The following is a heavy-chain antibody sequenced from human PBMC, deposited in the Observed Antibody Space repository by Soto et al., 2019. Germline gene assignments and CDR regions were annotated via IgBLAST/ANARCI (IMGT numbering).Heavy chain of an antibody. V-gene: IGHV3-66*01. CDR2: IYSGGST. CDR3: ARDFLRTASDY. Sequence: GSLRLSCAASGFTFSSYAMHWVRQAPGKGLEWVSVIYSGGSTYYADSVKGRFTISRDNSKNTLYLQMNSLRAEDTAVYYCARDFLRTASDYWGQGTLVTVSS. D-gene: IGHD2-21*02. CDR1: GFTFSSYA. J-gene: IGHJ4*02.